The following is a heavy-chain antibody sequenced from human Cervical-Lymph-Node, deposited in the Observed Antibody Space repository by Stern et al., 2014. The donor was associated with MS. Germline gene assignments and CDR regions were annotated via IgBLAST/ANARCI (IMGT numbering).Heavy chain of an antibody. CDR3: AKDDGRWSFDY. Sequence: QVQLVQSGGGVVQPGGSLTLSCAASGFSLSNHNMHWVRQAPGKGLEWVTIISFDGSKKSYADSVMGRFTVSRDNSENTLFLHMNSLRAEDTAVYYCAKDDGRWSFDYWGQGTLVAVSS. V-gene: IGHV3-30*18. J-gene: IGHJ4*02. D-gene: IGHD2-15*01. CDR1: GFSLSNHN. CDR2: ISFDGSKK.